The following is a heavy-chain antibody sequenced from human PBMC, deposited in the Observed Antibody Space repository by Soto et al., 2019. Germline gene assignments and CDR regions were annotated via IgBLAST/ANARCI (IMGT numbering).Heavy chain of an antibody. Sequence: ASVKVSCKASGYTFPGNYMHWVRQAPGQGLERMALINPTSGGTNYAQKFQGRVTMTWDTPISTAYMELSRLRSDDTAIYYCARGYCSSSGCSHYFDYWGQGTLVTVSS. CDR1: GYTFPGNY. D-gene: IGHD2-2*01. CDR2: INPTSGGT. J-gene: IGHJ4*02. V-gene: IGHV1-2*02. CDR3: ARGYCSSSGCSHYFDY.